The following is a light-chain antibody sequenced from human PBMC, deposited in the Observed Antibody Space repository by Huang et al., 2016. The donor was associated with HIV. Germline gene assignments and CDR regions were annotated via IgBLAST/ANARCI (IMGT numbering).Light chain of an antibody. CDR2: GAS. Sequence: EIVMTQSPVTLSVSPGERATLSCRASQNINTNLAWYQHKPGQAPRLLIYGASTRSSGVPARCSGSGSGTEFTLTISSLQSEDFALYFCHQYNTGPQTFGPGTKVDIK. J-gene: IGKJ3*01. V-gene: IGKV3-15*01. CDR1: QNINTN. CDR3: HQYNTGPQT.